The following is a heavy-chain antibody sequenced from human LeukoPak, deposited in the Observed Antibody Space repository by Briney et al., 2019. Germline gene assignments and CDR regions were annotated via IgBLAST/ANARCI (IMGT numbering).Heavy chain of an antibody. CDR2: ISYDGSNK. CDR1: GFTFSSYA. Sequence: GGSLRLSCAASGFTFSSYAMHWVRQAPGKGLEWVAVISYDGSNKYYADSVKGRFTISRDNSKNTLYLQMNSLRAEDTAVYYCARGGIVGALDYWGQGTLVTVSS. V-gene: IGHV3-30-3*01. D-gene: IGHD1-26*01. CDR3: ARGGIVGALDY. J-gene: IGHJ4*02.